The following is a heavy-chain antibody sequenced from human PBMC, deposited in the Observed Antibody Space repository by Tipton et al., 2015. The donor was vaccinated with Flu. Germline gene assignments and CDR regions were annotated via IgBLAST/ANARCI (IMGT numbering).Heavy chain of an antibody. CDR1: GFTFSSYE. J-gene: IGHJ4*02. CDR3: ARDRIVSSWGEFDY. D-gene: IGHD6-13*01. Sequence: SLRLSCAASGFTFSSYEMNWVRQAPGKGLEWVSYISSSGSTIYYADSVKGRFTISRDNAKNSLYLQMNSLRAEDTAVYYCARDRIVSSWGEFDYWGQGTLVTVSS. V-gene: IGHV3-48*03. CDR2: ISSSGSTI.